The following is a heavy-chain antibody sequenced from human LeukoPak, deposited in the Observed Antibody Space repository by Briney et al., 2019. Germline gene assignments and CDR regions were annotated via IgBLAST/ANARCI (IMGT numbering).Heavy chain of an antibody. Sequence: GGSLRLSCAASGFTFSSYSMNWVRQAPGKGLEWVSSISSSSSYIYYADSVKGRFTISRDNSKSTLYLQINSLRTDDTAVYYCAKDTPLCYFDYWGQGTLVTVSS. V-gene: IGHV3-21*01. D-gene: IGHD3-16*01. CDR2: ISSSSSYI. CDR3: AKDTPLCYFDY. CDR1: GFTFSSYS. J-gene: IGHJ4*02.